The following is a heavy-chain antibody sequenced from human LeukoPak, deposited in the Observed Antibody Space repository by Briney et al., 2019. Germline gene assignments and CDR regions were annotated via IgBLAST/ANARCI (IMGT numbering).Heavy chain of an antibody. CDR3: ARDSSSRAFDI. Sequence: PSETLSLTCAVYGGPFSGYYWGWIRQPPGKGLEWIGSIYHSGSTYYNPSLKSRVTISVDTSKNQFSLKLSSVTAADTAVYYCARDSSSRAFDIWGQGTMVTVSS. D-gene: IGHD6-6*01. CDR2: IYHSGST. V-gene: IGHV4-38-2*02. J-gene: IGHJ3*02. CDR1: GGPFSGYY.